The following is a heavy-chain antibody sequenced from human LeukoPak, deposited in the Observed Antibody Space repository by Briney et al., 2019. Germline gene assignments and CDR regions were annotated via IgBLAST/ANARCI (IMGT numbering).Heavy chain of an antibody. CDR2: IYPGDSDT. V-gene: IGHV5-51*01. J-gene: IGHJ6*03. CDR1: GYSFTNYW. CDR3: ARLRYQLLYYYYMDV. D-gene: IGHD2-2*01. Sequence: GESLKISCKGSGYSFTNYWIGWVRQMPGKGLEWMGIIYPGDSDTRYSPSFQGQVTMSASKSISTAYLQWSSLKASDTAMYYCARLRYQLLYYYYMDVWGKGTTVTISS.